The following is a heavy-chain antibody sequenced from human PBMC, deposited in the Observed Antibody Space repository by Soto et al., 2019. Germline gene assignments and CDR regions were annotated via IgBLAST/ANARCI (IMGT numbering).Heavy chain of an antibody. J-gene: IGHJ4*02. CDR2: ISSSSSTI. V-gene: IGHV3-48*01. Sequence: EVQLVESGGGLVQPGGSLRLSCAASGFTFSTYSMNWVRQAPGKGLEWVSYISSSSSTIYYADSVKGRFTISRDNAKNSLYLQMNCVRAEDTAVYYCARWSYDSSGYYKGALDYWGQGTLGTVSS. D-gene: IGHD3-22*01. CDR3: ARWSYDSSGYYKGALDY. CDR1: GFTFSTYS.